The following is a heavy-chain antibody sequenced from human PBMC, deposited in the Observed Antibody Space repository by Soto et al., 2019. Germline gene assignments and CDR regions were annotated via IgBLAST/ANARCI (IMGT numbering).Heavy chain of an antibody. CDR2: IIPILGIA. CDR1: GGTFSSYT. Sequence: SVKVCCKASGGTFSSYTTSWVRQAPGQGLEWMGRIIPILGIANYAQKFQGRVTITADKSTSTAYMELSSLRSEDTAVYYCARAYGDYTDAFDIWGQGTMVTVSS. CDR3: ARAYGDYTDAFDI. D-gene: IGHD4-17*01. V-gene: IGHV1-69*02. J-gene: IGHJ3*02.